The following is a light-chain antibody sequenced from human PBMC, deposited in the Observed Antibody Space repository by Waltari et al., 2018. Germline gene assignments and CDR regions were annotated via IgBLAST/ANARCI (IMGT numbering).Light chain of an antibody. Sequence: QAVVTQAPSLTVSPGGTVTPTCGSSTGAVSSGQYPYWFQPKPGQAPRTLIYDTTRKHSWTPARFSGSLLGDKAALTLSGAQPEDEADYYCLLSYSGVVVFGGGTKLTVL. V-gene: IGLV7-46*01. CDR1: TGAVSSGQY. CDR3: LLSYSGVVV. J-gene: IGLJ2*01. CDR2: DTT.